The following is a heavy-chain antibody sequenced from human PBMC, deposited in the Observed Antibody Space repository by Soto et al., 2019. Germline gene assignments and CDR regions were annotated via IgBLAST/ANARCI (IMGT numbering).Heavy chain of an antibody. J-gene: IGHJ4*02. CDR3: ARDSSGYGRFVY. CDR1: GGSFSGYY. CDR2: INHSGST. V-gene: IGHV4-34*01. Sequence: QVQLQQWGAGLLKPSETLSLTCAVYGGSFSGYYWSWIRQPPGKGLEWIGEINHSGSTNYNPSLKSRVIISVDTSKNQVSLTLSSVTAADTAVYYCARDSSGYGRFVYWGQGTLVTVSS. D-gene: IGHD3-22*01.